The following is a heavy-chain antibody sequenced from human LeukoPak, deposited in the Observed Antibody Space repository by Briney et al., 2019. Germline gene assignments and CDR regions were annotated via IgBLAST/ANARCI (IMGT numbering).Heavy chain of an antibody. J-gene: IGHJ4*02. CDR1: YY. Sequence: YYWGWIRQPPGKGLEWISYISSSFTNIYYVDSVKGRFTISRDNAKNSLYLQMNSLRAEDTAVYYCARGGVYAFFDYWGQGTLVTVSS. CDR2: ISSSFTNI. D-gene: IGHD5/OR15-5a*01. V-gene: IGHV3-11*04. CDR3: ARGGVYAFFDY.